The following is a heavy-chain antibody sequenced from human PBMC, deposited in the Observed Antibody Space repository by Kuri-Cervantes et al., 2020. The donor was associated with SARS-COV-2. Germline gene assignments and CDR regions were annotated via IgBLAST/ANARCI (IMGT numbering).Heavy chain of an antibody. J-gene: IGHJ4*02. CDR1: GGSISSGGYY. V-gene: IGHV4-30-2*01. Sequence: SETLSLTCTVSGGSISSGGYYWSWIRQPPGKGLEWIGYIYHSRSTYYNPSLKSLVTITVDRYKNQFSLKLSSVTAADTAVYYCARATSSWYRGAFDYWGQGTLVTVSS. CDR2: IYHSRST. CDR3: ARATSSWYRGAFDY. D-gene: IGHD6-13*01.